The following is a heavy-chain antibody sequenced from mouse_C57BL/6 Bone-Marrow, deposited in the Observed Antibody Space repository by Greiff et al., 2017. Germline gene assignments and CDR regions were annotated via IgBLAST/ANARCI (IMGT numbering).Heavy chain of an antibody. V-gene: IGHV3-6*01. CDR3: ARDRDLYASDV. CDR2: ISYDGSN. CDR1: GYSITSGYY. D-gene: IGHD2-3*01. J-gene: IGHJ1*03. Sequence: EVKLQESGPGLVKPSQSLSLTCSVTGYSITSGYYWNWIRQFPGNKLEWMGYISYDGSNNYNPSLKNRTSITRDTSKNQSFLKLNTVTTEDTATYCCARDRDLYASDVWGTGTTVTVSS.